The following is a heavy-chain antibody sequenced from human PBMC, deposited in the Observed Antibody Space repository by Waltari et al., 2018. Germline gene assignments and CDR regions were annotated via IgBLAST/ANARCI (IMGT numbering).Heavy chain of an antibody. V-gene: IGHV3-15*07. CDR3: TTGRDEI. J-gene: IGHJ4*02. CDR1: GFSFSDAW. Sequence: EGQLVESGGGLVKPGGSLRLSCVASGFSFSDAWMIWVRQAPGKGLEWVGRIKRQSDGGTTGYATPVKGRFIISRDDSKNTLSLQMNSLKTEDTAVYYCTTGRDEIWGQGSLVTVSS. CDR2: IKRQSDGGTT.